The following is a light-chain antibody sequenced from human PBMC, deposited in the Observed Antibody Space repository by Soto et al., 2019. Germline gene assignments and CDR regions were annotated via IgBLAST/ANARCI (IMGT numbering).Light chain of an antibody. CDR1: ESVNNN. Sequence: EIVMTQSPATLSVSPGERATLSCRASESVNNNLAWYQHNPGQAPRLLIYGASTRATGVPARFSGSGSGTAFTLTIRSLQSEACAVYDCQHYNGWVKTFGQGTKVEIK. J-gene: IGKJ2*01. V-gene: IGKV3-15*01. CDR3: QHYNGWVKT. CDR2: GAS.